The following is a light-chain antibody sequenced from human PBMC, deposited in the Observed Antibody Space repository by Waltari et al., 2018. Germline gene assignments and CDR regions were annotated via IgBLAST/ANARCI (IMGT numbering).Light chain of an antibody. CDR1: QSVSRF. CDR2: EAS. J-gene: IGKJ1*01. Sequence: EIVLTQSPGTLSLPPGERATLSCGASQSVSRFLAWYQQKPGQAPRLLIYEASSRATDIPDRFSGSGSGTDFGLTISRLEPEDFAVYYCQKYGTLPATFGQGTKVEIK. CDR3: QKYGTLPAT. V-gene: IGKV3-20*01.